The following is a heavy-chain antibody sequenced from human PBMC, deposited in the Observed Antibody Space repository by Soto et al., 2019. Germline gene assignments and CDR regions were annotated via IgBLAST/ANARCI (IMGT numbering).Heavy chain of an antibody. D-gene: IGHD3-10*01. Sequence: PSETLSLTCIVSGDSVTSVSDYWSWIRQPPGKGLEWIGYLYYSGSADYNPSLGSRVTISIDTSKNQFSLKLTSVTAADTAVYYCARGVGFGYYYYHMDLWGQGTTVTVSS. CDR2: LYYSGSA. CDR1: GDSVTSVSDY. CDR3: ARGVGFGYYYYHMDL. V-gene: IGHV4-61*01. J-gene: IGHJ6*02.